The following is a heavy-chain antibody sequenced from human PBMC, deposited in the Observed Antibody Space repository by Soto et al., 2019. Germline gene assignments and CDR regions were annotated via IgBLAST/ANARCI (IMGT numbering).Heavy chain of an antibody. CDR2: IKSRTDGGTI. Sequence: GSLRLSCAASGLTFGHAWLSWVRQAPGKGLEWVGRIKSRTDGGTIDYAAPLKDRFSISRDGSKNTVFLHMDSLKTEDTAVYYCTTAPVGDRAFYYYGMDVWGQGTTVTVSS. J-gene: IGHJ6*02. CDR3: TTAPVGDRAFYYYGMDV. V-gene: IGHV3-15*01. D-gene: IGHD3-16*01. CDR1: GLTFGHAW.